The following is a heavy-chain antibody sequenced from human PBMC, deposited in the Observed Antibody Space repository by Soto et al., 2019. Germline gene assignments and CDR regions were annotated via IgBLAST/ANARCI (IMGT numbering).Heavy chain of an antibody. CDR3: ARAFFYCSGGSCYSYYSDY. J-gene: IGHJ4*02. CDR1: GFTFSSYS. Sequence: PGGSLRLSCAASGFTFSSYSMNWVRQAPGKGLEWVSSISSSSGYIYYADSVKGRFTISRDNAKNSLYLQMNSLRAEDTAVYYCARAFFYCSGGSCYSYYSDYWGQGTLVTVSS. D-gene: IGHD2-15*01. CDR2: ISSSSGYI. V-gene: IGHV3-21*01.